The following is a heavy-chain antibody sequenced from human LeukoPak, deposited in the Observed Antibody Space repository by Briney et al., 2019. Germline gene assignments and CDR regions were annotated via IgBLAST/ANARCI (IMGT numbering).Heavy chain of an antibody. Sequence: ASVKVSCTASGYTFTRYGISWVRQAPGQGLEWMGRINTNSGGTNYAQKLRGRVTMTSDTSINTAYMELSRLSSDDTAVYYCARGRGYSGYDVGYWGKGTLVTVSS. V-gene: IGHV1-2*06. CDR3: ARGRGYSGYDVGY. CDR1: GYTFTRYG. J-gene: IGHJ4*02. CDR2: INTNSGGT. D-gene: IGHD5-12*01.